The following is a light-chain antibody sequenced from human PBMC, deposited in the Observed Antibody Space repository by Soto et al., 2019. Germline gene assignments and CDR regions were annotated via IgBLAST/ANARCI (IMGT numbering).Light chain of an antibody. CDR1: QSISSW. CDR3: QQYNSYPRT. Sequence: DVQITQSPSSLSSSLLERFIITCRASQSISSWLAWYQQKPGKAPKLLIYDASNLQRGVPSRFSGSGSGTEFTLTISALQPDDFATYYCQQYNSYPRTFGLGTKVDIK. CDR2: DAS. V-gene: IGKV1-5*01. J-gene: IGKJ1*01.